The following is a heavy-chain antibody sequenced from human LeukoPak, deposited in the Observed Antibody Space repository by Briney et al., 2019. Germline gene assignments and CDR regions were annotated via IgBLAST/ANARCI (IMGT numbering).Heavy chain of an antibody. CDR2: INTNTGNP. J-gene: IGHJ5*02. CDR3: ARDLRGNDYVWGSYPLLDP. CDR1: GYTFTDYY. Sequence: ASVKVSCKASGYTFTDYYVHWVRQAPGQGLEWMGWINTNTGNPTYAQGFTGRFVFSLDTSVSTAYLQISSLKAEDTAVYYCARDLRGNDYVWGSYPLLDPWGQGTLVTVSS. V-gene: IGHV7-4-1*02. D-gene: IGHD3-16*02.